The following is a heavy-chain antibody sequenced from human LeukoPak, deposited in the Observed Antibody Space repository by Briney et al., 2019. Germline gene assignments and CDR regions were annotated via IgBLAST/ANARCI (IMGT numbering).Heavy chain of an antibody. CDR3: TRYYFGSGTYYSTFAMDV. CDR1: GFTFSDYG. CDR2: IRSKAYGGTT. J-gene: IGHJ4*02. D-gene: IGHD3-10*01. Sequence: GGSLRLSCTVSGFTFSDYGMSWFRQAPEKGLEWVGIIRSKAYGGTTQYAASVRGRFTISRDDSKSIAYLQMSNLKTEDTAVYFCTRYYFGSGTYYSTFAMDVWGQGTLVTVSS. V-gene: IGHV3-49*03.